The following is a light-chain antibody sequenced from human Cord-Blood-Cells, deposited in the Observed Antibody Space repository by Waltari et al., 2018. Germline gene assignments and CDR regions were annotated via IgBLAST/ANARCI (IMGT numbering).Light chain of an antibody. J-gene: IGLJ1*01. V-gene: IGLV2-14*01. CDR2: EVS. CDR3: SSYTSSSTYV. CDR1: SSEVGGYNY. Sequence: QSALTQPASVSGFPGQSITISCTGTSSEVGGYNYVSWYQQHPGKAPKLMIYEVSNRPSGVSNRFSGSKSGNTASLTISGLQAEDEADYYCSSYTSSSTYVFGTGTKVTVL.